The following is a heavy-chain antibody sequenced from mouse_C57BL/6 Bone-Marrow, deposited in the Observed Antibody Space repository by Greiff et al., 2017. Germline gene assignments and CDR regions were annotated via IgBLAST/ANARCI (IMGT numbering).Heavy chain of an antibody. Sequence: EVQLQQSGPELVKPGASVKISCKASGYTFTDYYMNWVKQSHGKSLEWIGDINPNNGGTSYNQKFKGKATLTVDKSSSTAYMELRSLTSEDSAVYYCARCYDGYYVGFAYWGQGTLVTVSA. J-gene: IGHJ3*01. V-gene: IGHV1-26*01. CDR1: GYTFTDYY. CDR3: ARCYDGYYVGFAY. D-gene: IGHD2-3*01. CDR2: INPNNGGT.